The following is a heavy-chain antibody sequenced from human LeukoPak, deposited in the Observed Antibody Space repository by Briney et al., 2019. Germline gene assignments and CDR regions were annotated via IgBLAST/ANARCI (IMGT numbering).Heavy chain of an antibody. V-gene: IGHV4-59*08. CDR3: AKSGGYGLIDY. J-gene: IGHJ4*01. CDR2: IYYSGST. D-gene: IGHD1-26*01. CDR1: GGSISSYY. Sequence: SETLSLTCTVSGGSISSYYWSWIRQPPGKGLEWIGYIYYSGSTNYNPSLKSRVTISIDTSKNQVSLNLTSMTAADTAVYYYAKSGGYGLIDYWGQGTLVTVSS.